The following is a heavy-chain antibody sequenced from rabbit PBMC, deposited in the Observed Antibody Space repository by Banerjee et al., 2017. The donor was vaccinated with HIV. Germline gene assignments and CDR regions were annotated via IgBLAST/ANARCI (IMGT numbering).Heavy chain of an antibody. D-gene: IGHD4-1*01. Sequence: QSLEESGGDLVKPGASLTLTCKASGFDLSTYYMCWVRQAPGKGLEWIGCIYNGDGSTYYASWAKGRFTISRTSSTTVTLQMTSLTPADTATYFCVRVVAGVYFNLWGPGTLVTVS. V-gene: IGHV1S40*01. CDR2: IYNGDGST. CDR3: VRVVAGVYFNL. CDR1: GFDLSTYY. J-gene: IGHJ4*01.